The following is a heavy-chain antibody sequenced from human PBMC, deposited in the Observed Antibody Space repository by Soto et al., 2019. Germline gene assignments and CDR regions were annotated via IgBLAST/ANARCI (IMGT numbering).Heavy chain of an antibody. J-gene: IGHJ3*02. V-gene: IGHV3-13*01. CDR3: ARGPTEYCSGGSCYRDGAFDI. CDR1: GFTFSSYD. Sequence: EVQLVESGGGLVQPGGSLRLSCAASGFTFSSYDMHWVRQATGQGLEWVSAIGTAGDTYYPGSVKGRFTISRDNAKNSLYLQMNSLRAGDTAVYYCARGPTEYCSGGSCYRDGAFDIWGQGTMVTVSS. D-gene: IGHD2-15*01. CDR2: IGTAGDT.